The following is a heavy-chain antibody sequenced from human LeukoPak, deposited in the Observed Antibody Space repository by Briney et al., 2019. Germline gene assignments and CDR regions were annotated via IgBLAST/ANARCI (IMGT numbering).Heavy chain of an antibody. CDR2: ISSSSSTI. CDR3: ARASYYYGSGSYYFDY. CDR1: GFTFSSYS. D-gene: IGHD3-10*01. Sequence: GGSLRLSCAASGFTFSSYSMNWVRQAPGKGPEWVSFISSSSSTIYYADSVKGRFTISRDNAKNSLYLQVNTLRAEDTAVYYCARASYYYGSGSYYFDYWGQGTLVTVSS. J-gene: IGHJ4*02. V-gene: IGHV3-48*01.